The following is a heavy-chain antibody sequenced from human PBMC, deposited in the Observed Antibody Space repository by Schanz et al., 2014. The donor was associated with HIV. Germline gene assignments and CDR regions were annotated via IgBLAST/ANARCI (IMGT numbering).Heavy chain of an antibody. Sequence: VQLLESGGGLVQPGGSLRLSCAASGFTFSSYGMHWVRQAPGKGLEWVAVIWHDGSNKYYADSVKGRFTISRDNSKNTLYLQMNSLRADDTAVYYCASPLLYHGLDVWGQGTTVTVSS. CDR1: GFTFSSYG. V-gene: IGHV3-33*01. CDR3: ASPLLYHGLDV. J-gene: IGHJ6*02. CDR2: IWHDGSNK.